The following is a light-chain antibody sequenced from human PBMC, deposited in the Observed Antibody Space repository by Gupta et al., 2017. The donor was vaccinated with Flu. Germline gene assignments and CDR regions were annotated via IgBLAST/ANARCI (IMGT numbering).Light chain of an antibody. CDR3: QQRSNWPPIT. CDR1: QSVSSY. CDR2: DAS. J-gene: IGKJ5*01. Sequence: TXSXXXXSXXPGERATLSCRASQSVSSYLAWYQQKPGQAPRLLIYDASNRATGIPARFSGIGSGTDFTLTISSLEPEDFAVYYCQQRSNWPPITFGQGTRLEIK. V-gene: IGKV3-11*01.